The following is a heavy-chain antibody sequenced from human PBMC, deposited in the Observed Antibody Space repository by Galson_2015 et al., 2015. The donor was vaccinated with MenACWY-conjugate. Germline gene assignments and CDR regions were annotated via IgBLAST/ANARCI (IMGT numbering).Heavy chain of an antibody. CDR3: AVYCSSTRCYGASGGY. J-gene: IGHJ4*02. CDR1: GFTFSSYW. V-gene: IGHV3-74*01. D-gene: IGHD2-2*01. CDR2: INSDESST. Sequence: SLRLSCAASGFTFSSYWMHWVRQAPGKGLVWVSLINSDESSTSYADSVKGRFTISRDNAKNTLYLQMNSLGAEDTAVYYCAVYCSSTRCYGASGGYWGQGTLVTVSS.